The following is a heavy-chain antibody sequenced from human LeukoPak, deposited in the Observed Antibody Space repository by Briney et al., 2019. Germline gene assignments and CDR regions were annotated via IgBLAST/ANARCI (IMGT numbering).Heavy chain of an antibody. CDR2: INGDGSST. CDR3: ARVECGGDCYSSFDY. J-gene: IGHJ4*02. CDR1: GFTFSSDW. D-gene: IGHD2-21*02. Sequence: GGSLRLSCAASGFTFSSDWMHWVRQAPGKGLVCVSYINGDGSSTNYADSVRGRFTISRDNAKNSLFLQMNSLRAEDTAVYYCARVECGGDCYSSFDYWGQGTLVTVSS. V-gene: IGHV3-74*01.